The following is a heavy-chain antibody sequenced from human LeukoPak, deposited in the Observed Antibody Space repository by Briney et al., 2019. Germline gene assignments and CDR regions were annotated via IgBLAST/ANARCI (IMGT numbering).Heavy chain of an antibody. J-gene: IGHJ4*02. D-gene: IGHD3-3*01. CDR1: GFTFADYA. CDR3: AKDIGRFLEWLSINS. Sequence: SLRLSCAASGFTFADYAMHWVRQAQGKGLEWVSGISWNSGSIGYPASVKGRFTISRDNAKHSLYLQINSLRAEDTALYYCAKDIGRFLEWLSINSWGQGTLVTVSS. CDR2: ISWNSGSI. V-gene: IGHV3-9*01.